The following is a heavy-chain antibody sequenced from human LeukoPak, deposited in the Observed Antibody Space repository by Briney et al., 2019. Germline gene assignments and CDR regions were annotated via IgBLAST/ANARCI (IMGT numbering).Heavy chain of an antibody. CDR1: GCSISSYY. D-gene: IGHD4-17*01. V-gene: IGHV4-4*07. CDR2: IFTSGST. J-gene: IGHJ4*02. Sequence: PSETLSLTCTVSGCSISSYYWSWIRQPAGKGLEWIGRIFTSGSTNYNPSLKKRVTMSFGTSKNQFSRKLSSVTAADKAVYYCARDVSDYGDYLFDYWGQGTLVTVSS. CDR3: ARDVSDYGDYLFDY.